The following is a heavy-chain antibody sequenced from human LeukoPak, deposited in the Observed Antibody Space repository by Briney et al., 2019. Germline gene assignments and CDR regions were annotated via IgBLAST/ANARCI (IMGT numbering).Heavy chain of an antibody. Sequence: DSVKVSCKASGYTFTSYGISWVRQAPGQGLEWMGIINPTGGSTTYAQKFQGRVTMTRDTSTSTVYMELSSLRSDDTAVYYCARTAARRFDYWGQGTLVTVSS. J-gene: IGHJ4*02. CDR1: GYTFTSYG. D-gene: IGHD6-6*01. CDR2: INPTGGST. CDR3: ARTAARRFDY. V-gene: IGHV1-46*01.